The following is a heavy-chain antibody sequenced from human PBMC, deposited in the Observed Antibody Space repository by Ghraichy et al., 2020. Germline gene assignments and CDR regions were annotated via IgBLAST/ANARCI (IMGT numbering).Heavy chain of an antibody. CDR3: ARHGYRGYYFDY. Sequence: TLSLTCAVYGGSFSDYYWSWIRQPPGKGLEWIGEINHSGSTNYNPSLKSRVTISVDTSKNQFSLKLSSVTAADTAVYYCARHGYRGYYFDYWGQGTLVTVSS. CDR2: INHSGST. CDR1: GGSFSDYY. D-gene: IGHD5-18*01. V-gene: IGHV4-34*01. J-gene: IGHJ4*02.